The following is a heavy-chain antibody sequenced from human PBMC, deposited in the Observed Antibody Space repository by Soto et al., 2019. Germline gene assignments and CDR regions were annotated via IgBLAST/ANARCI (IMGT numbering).Heavy chain of an antibody. D-gene: IGHD1-26*01. CDR3: AVPGWELPTYYYYYGMDV. V-gene: IGHV1-69*13. J-gene: IGHJ6*02. Sequence: SVKVSCKASGGTFSSYAISWVRQAPGRGLEWMGGIIPIFGTANYAQKFQGRVTITADESTSTAYMELSSLRSEDTAVYYCAVPGWELPTYYYYYGMDVWGQGTTVTVSS. CDR2: IIPIFGTA. CDR1: GGTFSSYA.